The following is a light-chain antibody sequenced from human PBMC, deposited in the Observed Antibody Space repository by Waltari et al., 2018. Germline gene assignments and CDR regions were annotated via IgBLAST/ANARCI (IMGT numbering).Light chain of an antibody. CDR1: RSVGKY. V-gene: IGKV3-20*01. Sequence: FRARRSVGKYLAWYQQKPGQAPRLLIYETYRRATGTPDRFSGSGSGTDFSLTISRLEPEDFAVYYCQKYESLPATFGQGTTVEIK. J-gene: IGKJ1*01. CDR3: QKYESLPAT. CDR2: ETY.